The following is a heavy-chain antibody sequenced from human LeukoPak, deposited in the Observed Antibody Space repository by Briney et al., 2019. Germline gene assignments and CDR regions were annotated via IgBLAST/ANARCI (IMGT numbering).Heavy chain of an antibody. V-gene: IGHV3-48*04. J-gene: IGHJ4*02. CDR2: ISGSGSPI. CDR1: GFIFSSYS. Sequence: GGSLRLSCAASGFIFSSYSMNWVRQAPGKELEWVSYISGSGSPIHYADSVKGRFTISRDNAKNSLYLQMNSLRAEDTAVYYCAREKSSCGGDCYDYWGQGTLVTVSS. D-gene: IGHD2-21*01. CDR3: AREKSSCGGDCYDY.